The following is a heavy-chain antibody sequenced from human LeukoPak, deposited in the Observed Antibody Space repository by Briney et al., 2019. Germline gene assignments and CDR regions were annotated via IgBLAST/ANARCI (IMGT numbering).Heavy chain of an antibody. CDR1: GFTFSSYG. Sequence: GRSLRLSCAASGFTFSSYGMHWVRQAPGKGLEWVAVIWYDGSNKYYADSVKGRFTISGDNSKNTLYLQMNSLRAEDTAVYYCARAVGGDYVDTYYFDYWGQGTLVTVSS. V-gene: IGHV3-33*01. CDR2: IWYDGSNK. CDR3: ARAVGGDYVDTYYFDY. J-gene: IGHJ4*02. D-gene: IGHD4-17*01.